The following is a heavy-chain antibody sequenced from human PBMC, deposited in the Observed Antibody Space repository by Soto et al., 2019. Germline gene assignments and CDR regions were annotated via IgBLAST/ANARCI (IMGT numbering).Heavy chain of an antibody. CDR2: IYYSGNT. Sequence: SYYWGWIRQPPGKGLGWIGSIYYSGNTYYNPSLKNRVTISVDTSKNQFSLKLSSVTAADTADYYCARHGGGYYYYMDVWGKGTTVTVSS. CDR1: SYY. J-gene: IGHJ6*03. CDR3: ARHGGGYYYYMDV. V-gene: IGHV4-39*01.